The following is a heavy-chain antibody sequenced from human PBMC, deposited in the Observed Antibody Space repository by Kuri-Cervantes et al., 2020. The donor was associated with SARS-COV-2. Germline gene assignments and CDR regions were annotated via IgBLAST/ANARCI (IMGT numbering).Heavy chain of an antibody. CDR1: GFTFRTYA. Sequence: GGSLRLSCAASGFTFRTYAMSWVRQAPGKGLEWVSTISGGGGSIDYADSVKGRFTISRDNSKNTLYLQMNSLRAEDTAVYYCAKGIAVAGTGGFDYWGQGTLVTV. D-gene: IGHD6-19*01. CDR2: ISGGGGSI. J-gene: IGHJ4*02. V-gene: IGHV3-23*01. CDR3: AKGIAVAGTGGFDY.